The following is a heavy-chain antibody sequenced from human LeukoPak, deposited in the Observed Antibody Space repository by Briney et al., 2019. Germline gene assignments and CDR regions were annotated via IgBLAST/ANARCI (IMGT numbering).Heavy chain of an antibody. J-gene: IGHJ5*02. CDR2: INHTGST. V-gene: IGHV4-34*01. CDR3: ARRKVGIEARAGFDP. D-gene: IGHD1-26*01. Sequence: PSETLSLTCTVYGGSFTGYYWSWIRQPPGGGLEWIGEINHTGSTNYNPSLASRVSVSMDTSKNQFSLNVNSVTAADTAVYYCARRKVGIEARAGFDPRGQGTLVTVSS. CDR1: GGSFTGYY.